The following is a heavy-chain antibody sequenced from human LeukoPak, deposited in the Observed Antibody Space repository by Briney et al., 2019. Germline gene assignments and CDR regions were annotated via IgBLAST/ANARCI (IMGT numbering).Heavy chain of an antibody. V-gene: IGHV1-2*06. D-gene: IGHD3-3*01. CDR3: ARVGYDFWSGYYYMDV. CDR2: INPNSGGT. CDR1: GYTFTGYY. J-gene: IGHJ6*03. Sequence: ASVKVSCQASGYTFTGYYMHWVRQAPGQGLEWMGRINPNSGGTNYAQKFQGRVTMTRDTSISTAYMELSRLRSDDTAVYYCARVGYDFWSGYYYMDVWGKGTTVTVSS.